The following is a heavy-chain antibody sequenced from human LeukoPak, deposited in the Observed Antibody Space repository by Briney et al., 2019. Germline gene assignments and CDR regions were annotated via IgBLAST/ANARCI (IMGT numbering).Heavy chain of an antibody. V-gene: IGHV4-39*07. CDR3: ASRHDYGDY. CDR1: GGSISSSTYY. J-gene: IGHJ4*02. CDR2: IYYSGNT. Sequence: SETLSLTCTVSGGSISSSTYYWGWIRQPPGKGLEWIGNIYYSGNTYYNPSLTSRVTISVDTSKNQFSLKLSSVTAADTAVYYCASRHDYGDYWGQGTLVTVSS.